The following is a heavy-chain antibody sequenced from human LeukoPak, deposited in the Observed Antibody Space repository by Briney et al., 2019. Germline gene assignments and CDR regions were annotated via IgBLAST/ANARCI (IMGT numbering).Heavy chain of an antibody. CDR3: ARDRSGGATTIDY. CDR1: GSTFSTYS. J-gene: IGHJ4*02. CDR2: ISTSSSTI. D-gene: IGHD1-26*01. V-gene: IGHV3-48*04. Sequence: GGSLRLSCAASGSTFSTYSMNWVRQAPGKGLEWVSYISTSSSTIYYPDSVKGRFTISRDNAKNSLFLQMNSLRAEDTAVYYCARDRSGGATTIDYWGQGTLVTVSS.